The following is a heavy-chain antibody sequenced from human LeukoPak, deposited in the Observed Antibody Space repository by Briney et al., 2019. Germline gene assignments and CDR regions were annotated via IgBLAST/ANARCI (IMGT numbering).Heavy chain of an antibody. D-gene: IGHD3-10*01. CDR2: IYYSGST. V-gene: IGHV4-59*01. J-gene: IGHJ4*02. Sequence: SETLSLTCTVSGGSISSYYWSWIRQPPGKGLEWIGYIYYSGSTNYNPSLKSRVTISVDTSKNQFSLKLSSVTAADTAVYYCARRPGRRFELRGWGQGTLVTVSS. CDR1: GGSISSYY. CDR3: ARRPGRRFELRG.